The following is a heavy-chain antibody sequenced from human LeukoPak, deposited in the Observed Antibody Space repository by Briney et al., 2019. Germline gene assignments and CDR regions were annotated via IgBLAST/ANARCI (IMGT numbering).Heavy chain of an antibody. CDR3: ARDDGSGSYYSAFDY. Sequence: SETLSLTCTVSGYSISSGYYWAWIRQPPGKGLEWIGIIYHSGITYYNPSLKSRVTISVDTSKNQFSLQLNSVTPEDTAVYYCARDDGSGSYYSAFDYWGQGTLVTVSS. CDR1: GYSISSGYY. J-gene: IGHJ4*02. D-gene: IGHD3-10*01. V-gene: IGHV4-38-2*02. CDR2: IYHSGIT.